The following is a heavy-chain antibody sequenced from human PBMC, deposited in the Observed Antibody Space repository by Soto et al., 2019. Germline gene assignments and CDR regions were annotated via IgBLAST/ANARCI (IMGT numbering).Heavy chain of an antibody. Sequence: GESLQVSCKGSGYTFTNYWIGWVRQMPGKGLEWMGIIYPGDSDTKYNPSSQGQVTISADKSITTTYLQWSSLKASDTAIYYCAASILSYGMDVWGQGTRVTGSS. V-gene: IGHV5-51*01. CDR1: GYTFTNYW. J-gene: IGHJ6*02. CDR2: IYPGDSDT. CDR3: AASILSYGMDV.